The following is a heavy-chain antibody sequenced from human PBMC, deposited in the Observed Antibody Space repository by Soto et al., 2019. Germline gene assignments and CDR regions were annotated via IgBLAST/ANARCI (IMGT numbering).Heavy chain of an antibody. CDR3: AREVGRDSNAFDI. V-gene: IGHV1-18*01. CDR1: GYTFTSYG. D-gene: IGHD3-22*01. Sequence: ASVKVSCKASGYTFTSYGISWVRQAPGQGLEWMGWISAYNGNTNYAQKLQGSVTMTTDASTSTAYMELRSLRSDDTAVYYWAREVGRDSNAFDIWGQGTMVTVSS. CDR2: ISAYNGNT. J-gene: IGHJ3*02.